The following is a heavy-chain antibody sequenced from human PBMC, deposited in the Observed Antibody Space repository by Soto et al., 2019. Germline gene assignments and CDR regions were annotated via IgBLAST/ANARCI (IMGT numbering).Heavy chain of an antibody. V-gene: IGHV3-23*01. D-gene: IGHD3-3*01. CDR2: ISGSGGIT. Sequence: GGSLRLSCAASGFTFSSYAMSWVRQAPGKGLEWVSGISGSGGITDYTDSVKGRFTISRDNSKNTLYLQMNSLRVEDTAIYHCAKAYDYWSGYYFVDWDQGTLVTVSS. CDR3: AKAYDYWSGYYFVD. J-gene: IGHJ4*02. CDR1: GFTFSSYA.